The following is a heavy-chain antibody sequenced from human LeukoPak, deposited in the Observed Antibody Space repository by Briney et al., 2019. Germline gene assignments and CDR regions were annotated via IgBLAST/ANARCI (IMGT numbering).Heavy chain of an antibody. D-gene: IGHD2-2*01. CDR2: IYHSGSA. CDR3: ARDPRWLTPDCTSTSCYENYFDP. Sequence: SETLSLTCGVSGYSISSGYQWAWIRQSPGKGLEWIGSIYHSGSAHYNPSLKSRVTISVETSKNQFPLNMYSVTAADTAVYYCARDPRWLTPDCTSTSCYENYFDPWGQGTLVTVSS. J-gene: IGHJ5*02. CDR1: GYSISSGYQ. V-gene: IGHV4-38-2*02.